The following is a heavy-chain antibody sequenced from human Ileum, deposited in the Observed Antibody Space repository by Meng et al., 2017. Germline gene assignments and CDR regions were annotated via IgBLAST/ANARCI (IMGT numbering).Heavy chain of an antibody. Sequence: GESLKISCVASGFTFKAYWMSWVRQAPGKGLEWVANIRQDGGEPYFVVSVKDRFTISRDNAENTVSLQMNSMRPGDTAIYYCARGTYYYDTSAYYFHSWGQGTLVTVSS. J-gene: IGHJ4*02. CDR2: IRQDGGEP. CDR1: GFTFKAYW. V-gene: IGHV3-7*01. CDR3: ARGTYYYDTSAYYFHS. D-gene: IGHD3-22*01.